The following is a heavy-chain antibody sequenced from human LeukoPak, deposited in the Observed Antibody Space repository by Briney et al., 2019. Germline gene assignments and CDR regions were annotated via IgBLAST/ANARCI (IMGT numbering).Heavy chain of an antibody. CDR2: IYSSGST. CDR1: GGSISGSY. CDR3: VRRGGRFDA. V-gene: IGHV4-4*09. J-gene: IGHJ5*02. Sequence: SETLSLTCTVSGGSISGSYWSWIRQPPGNGLEWIGYIYSSGSTNYNPSLKSRVTIGVDTSRNQFSLKLSSVTAADTAVYYCVRRGGRFDAWGQGTLVTVSS.